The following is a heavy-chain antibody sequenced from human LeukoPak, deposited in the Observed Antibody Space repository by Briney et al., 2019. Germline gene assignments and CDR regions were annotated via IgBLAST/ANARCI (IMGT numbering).Heavy chain of an antibody. CDR2: IDSDGSNT. Sequence: GGSLRLSCAASGFTSSSYWMHWVRQAPGKGLVWVSRIDSDGSNTNYADSVKGRSTISRDNAKNTVYLQMNSLRAEDTAVYYCARGRGPYGWFDPWGQGTLVTVSS. CDR3: ARGRGPYGWFDP. CDR1: GFTSSSYW. V-gene: IGHV3-74*01. D-gene: IGHD3-10*01. J-gene: IGHJ5*02.